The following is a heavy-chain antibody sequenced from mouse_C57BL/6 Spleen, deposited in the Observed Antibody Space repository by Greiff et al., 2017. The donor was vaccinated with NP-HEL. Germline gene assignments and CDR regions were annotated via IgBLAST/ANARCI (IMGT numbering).Heavy chain of an antibody. D-gene: IGHD1-1*01. CDR3: LIRGIYYYGSSYEAY. CDR1: GFNIKDDY. J-gene: IGHJ3*01. Sequence: EVQLQQSGAELVRPGASVKLSCTASGFNIKDDYMHWVKQRPEQGLEWIGWIDPENGDTEYASKFQGKATITADTSSNTAYLQLSSLTSEDTAVYYCLIRGIYYYGSSYEAYWGQGTLVTVSA. CDR2: IDPENGDT. V-gene: IGHV14-4*01.